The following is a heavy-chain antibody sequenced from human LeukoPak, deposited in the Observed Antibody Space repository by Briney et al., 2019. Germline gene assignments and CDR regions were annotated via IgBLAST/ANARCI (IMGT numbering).Heavy chain of an antibody. CDR3: ARAVQVTTGGLFDY. CDR1: GGTFSNYA. Sequence: ASVKVSCKASGGTFSNYAISWVRQAPGQGLEWMGGIIPIFDTPNFAQKFQGRVTITADKSTSTAYMELSRLRSEDTAVYYCARAVQVTTGGLFDYWGQGTLVPVSS. D-gene: IGHD4-17*01. J-gene: IGHJ4*02. V-gene: IGHV1-69*06. CDR2: IIPIFDTP.